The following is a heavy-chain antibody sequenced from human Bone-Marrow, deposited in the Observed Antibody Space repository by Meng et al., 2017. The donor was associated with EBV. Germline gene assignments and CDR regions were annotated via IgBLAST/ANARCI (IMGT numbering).Heavy chain of an antibody. CDR1: GGFISSSNW. CDR3: ASLAAAGPPFDY. Sequence: VQLLEPGPGVVKPSGTLAFRCAVSGGFISSSNWWSWVRQAPGKVLEWIGEIYHSGSTNYNPSLKCRVTISGDKSKNQFSLKLSSVTAADTAVYYCASLAAAGPPFDYWGQGTLVTVSS. V-gene: IGHV4-4*02. CDR2: IYHSGST. J-gene: IGHJ4*02. D-gene: IGHD6-13*01.